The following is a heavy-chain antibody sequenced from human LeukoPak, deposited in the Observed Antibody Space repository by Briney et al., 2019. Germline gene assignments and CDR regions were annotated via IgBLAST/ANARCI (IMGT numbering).Heavy chain of an antibody. J-gene: IGHJ3*01. D-gene: IGHD3-3*01. Sequence: ASETLSLTCTVSGGSISSYYWSWIRQPPGKGLEWLGYIYYSGSTNYNPALKSRVTISVDTSKNQFSLKLNSVTSADTAVYYCAREWSAFDFWGQGTMVTVSS. V-gene: IGHV4-59*01. CDR2: IYYSGST. CDR1: GGSISSYY. CDR3: AREWSAFDF.